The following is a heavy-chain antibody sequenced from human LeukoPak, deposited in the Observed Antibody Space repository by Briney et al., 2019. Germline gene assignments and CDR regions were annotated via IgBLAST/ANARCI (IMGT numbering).Heavy chain of an antibody. CDR3: ARAPPGYSSGWYLNY. CDR2: VNPKTGDS. D-gene: IGHD6-19*01. V-gene: IGHV1-2*06. Sequence: GASVKVSCKTSGYTFTDYYIHWVRQAPGQGFEWMGRVNPKTGDSNYAQKFQGRISMTRDTSISTAYMELSRLRSDDTAVYYCARAPPGYSSGWYLNYWGQGTLVTVSS. CDR1: GYTFTDYY. J-gene: IGHJ4*02.